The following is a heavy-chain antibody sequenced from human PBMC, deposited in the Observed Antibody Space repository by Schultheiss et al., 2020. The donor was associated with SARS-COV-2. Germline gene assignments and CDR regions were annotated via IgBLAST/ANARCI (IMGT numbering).Heavy chain of an antibody. D-gene: IGHD5-18*01. V-gene: IGHV4-59*01. CDR3: ARSLTAMGEFDP. CDR2: IYYSGST. J-gene: IGHJ5*02. CDR1: GGPIRSYY. Sequence: SRTLSLTCTVSGGPIRSYYWSWIRQPPGKGLEWIGYIYYSGSTNYNPSLKSRVTISVDTSKNQFSLKLSSVTAADTAVYYCARSLTAMGEFDPWGQGTLVTVSS.